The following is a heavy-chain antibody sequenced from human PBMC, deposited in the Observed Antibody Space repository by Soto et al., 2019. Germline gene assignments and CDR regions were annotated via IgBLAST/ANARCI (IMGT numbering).Heavy chain of an antibody. Sequence: QVQLVQSGAEVKKTGSSGTVSCKSSGGTFSSYAINWVRQAPGQGREWMGGIIPIFGTPDYAQKFQGRVTITADESTATAYMELSSLRSEDTAVYYCTREDERWFDPWGPGTLVTVST. V-gene: IGHV1-69*12. CDR1: GGTFSSYA. J-gene: IGHJ5*02. CDR3: TREDERWFDP. CDR2: IIPIFGTP.